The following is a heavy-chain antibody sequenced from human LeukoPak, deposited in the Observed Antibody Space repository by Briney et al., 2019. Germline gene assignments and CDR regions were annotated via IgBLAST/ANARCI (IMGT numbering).Heavy chain of an antibody. Sequence: PSETLSLTCTVSGGSISSYYWSWIRQPPGKGLEWIGYIDYSGSTNYNPSLKSRVTISVDTSKNQFSLKLSSVAAADTAVYYCARGRYGGNPYYYYYYMDVWGKGTTVTVSS. CDR1: GGSISSYY. V-gene: IGHV4-59*01. D-gene: IGHD4-23*01. CDR2: IDYSGST. CDR3: ARGRYGGNPYYYYYYMDV. J-gene: IGHJ6*03.